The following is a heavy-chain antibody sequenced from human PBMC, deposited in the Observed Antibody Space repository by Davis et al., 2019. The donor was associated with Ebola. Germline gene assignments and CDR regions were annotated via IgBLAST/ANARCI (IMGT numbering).Heavy chain of an antibody. Sequence: AASVKVSCKASGGTFSTYAIDWVRQAPGQGLEWMGRIIPMLGIPNYAQRFQGRVTITADKSTSTAYMELSSLRSEDTAMYYCARDLGTTMATEWGQGTLVPSPQ. D-gene: IGHD5-18*01. CDR2: IIPMLGIP. V-gene: IGHV1-69*04. CDR1: GGTFSTYA. CDR3: ARDLGTTMATE. J-gene: IGHJ4*02.